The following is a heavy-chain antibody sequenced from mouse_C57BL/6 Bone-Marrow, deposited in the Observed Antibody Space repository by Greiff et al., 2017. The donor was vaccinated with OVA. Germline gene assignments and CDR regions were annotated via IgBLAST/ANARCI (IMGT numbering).Heavy chain of an antibody. Sequence: EVQLQESGPGLVKPSQSLSLTCSVTGYSITSGYYWNWIRQFPGNKLEWMGYISYDGSNNYNPSLKNRISITRDTSKNQFFLKLNSVTTEDTATYYCARGGLREAIDYWGQGTSDTVSS. CDR1: GYSITSGYY. V-gene: IGHV3-6*01. CDR2: ISYDGSN. J-gene: IGHJ4*01. D-gene: IGHD2-4*01. CDR3: ARGGLREAIDY.